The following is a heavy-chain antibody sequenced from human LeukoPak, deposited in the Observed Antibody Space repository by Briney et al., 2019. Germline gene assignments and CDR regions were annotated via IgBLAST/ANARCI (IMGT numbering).Heavy chain of an antibody. D-gene: IGHD7-27*01. CDR3: SRGEDASKVGNY. V-gene: IGHV4-34*01. J-gene: IGHJ4*02. CDR2: IHPSGST. Sequence: SETLSLTCAVYGGSFSGYYWSWIRRPPGKGLEWIGEIHPSGSTNYNPSFGSRLSISADTSKNQFFLKLNSVTAADTAVYYCSRGEDASKVGNYWGQGTLVTVSS. CDR1: GGSFSGYY.